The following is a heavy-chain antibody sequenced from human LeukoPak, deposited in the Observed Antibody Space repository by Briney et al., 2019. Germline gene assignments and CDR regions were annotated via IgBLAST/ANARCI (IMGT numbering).Heavy chain of an antibody. D-gene: IGHD3-22*01. J-gene: IGHJ4*02. CDR1: GFTFHDYA. Sequence: PGGSLRLSCAASGFTFHDYAMHGVRQAPGQGLEWVSGLSWDSANIGYAGSVKGRFTISRDNAKNSLYLQMNSLRVEDAALYYCAKSPYYYDSSGSPFDFWGQGALVTVSS. CDR3: AKSPYYYDSSGSPFDF. V-gene: IGHV3-9*01. CDR2: LSWDSANI.